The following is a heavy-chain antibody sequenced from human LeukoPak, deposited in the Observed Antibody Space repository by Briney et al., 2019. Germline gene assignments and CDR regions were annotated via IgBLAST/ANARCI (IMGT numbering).Heavy chain of an antibody. J-gene: IGHJ4*02. D-gene: IGHD2-2*01. V-gene: IGHV3-7*01. CDR1: GFTFSSYW. Sequence: GGSLRLSCAASGFTFSSYWMSWVRQAPGKGLEWVTNIKQDGSEKYYVDSVKGRFTISRDNAKNSLYLQMNSLRAEDTAVYYCARERVVVPAALYYFDYWGQGTLVTVSS. CDR2: IKQDGSEK. CDR3: ARERVVVPAALYYFDY.